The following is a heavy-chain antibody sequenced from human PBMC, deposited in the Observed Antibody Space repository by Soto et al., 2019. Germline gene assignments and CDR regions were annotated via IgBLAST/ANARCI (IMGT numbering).Heavy chain of an antibody. J-gene: IGHJ6*01. V-gene: IGHV1-69*01. Sequence: QGQLVQSGAEVKKPGSSVKVSCEASGGTFSYYGFSWVRQAPGQGLEWVGGIIPMFATANYAQKFQVRATITADDSTNTGYMELSSLGSDDTAVYYCAREASGTYSPYYAMDVW. D-gene: IGHD3-10*01. CDR1: GGTFSYYG. CDR3: AREASGTYSPYYAMDV. CDR2: IIPMFATA.